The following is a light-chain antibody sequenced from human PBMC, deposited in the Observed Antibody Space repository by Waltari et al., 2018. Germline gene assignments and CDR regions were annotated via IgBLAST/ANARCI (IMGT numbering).Light chain of an antibody. J-gene: IGKJ4*01. CDR1: RAITNY. Sequence: DIQMTQSPSSLSASVGDRVTITCRASRAITNYVNWYQQIPGLAPKPLIYAASTLQGGVPYRFSGSGSGTDFTLTISSLQIEDFATYYCQQSHSAPLAFGGGTRLEI. CDR2: AAS. V-gene: IGKV1-39*01. CDR3: QQSHSAPLA.